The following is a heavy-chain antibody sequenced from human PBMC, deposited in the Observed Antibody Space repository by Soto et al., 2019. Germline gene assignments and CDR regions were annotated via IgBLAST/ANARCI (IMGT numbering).Heavy chain of an antibody. CDR3: ARDNDGAQFASSYNDL. V-gene: IGHV3-23*01. D-gene: IGHD6-6*01. CDR2: ISGSGGTT. CDR1: AFTFSYYA. Sequence: AFTFSYYARPLVRQGRGKGFAWLSGISGSGGTTYYADSVRGRFTISRDNARNSVFLHLNSLRAEDTAVYYCARDNDGAQFASSYNDLWGQGTLVTVSS. J-gene: IGHJ5*02.